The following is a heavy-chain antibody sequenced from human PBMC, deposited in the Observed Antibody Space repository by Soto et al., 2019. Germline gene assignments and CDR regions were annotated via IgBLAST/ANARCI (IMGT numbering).Heavy chain of an antibody. CDR1: DTSISSYY. Sequence: SETLSLTYTVSDTSISSYYWSWIRQPPGKGLEWIANIHYSGTTNYNPSLASRVTLSVDTSKNQFSLKMTSVTAADRAMYFCARYNSYAIDYWGRGTLVTVS. J-gene: IGHJ4*02. CDR3: ARYNSYAIDY. D-gene: IGHD2-8*01. CDR2: IHYSGTT. V-gene: IGHV4-59*01.